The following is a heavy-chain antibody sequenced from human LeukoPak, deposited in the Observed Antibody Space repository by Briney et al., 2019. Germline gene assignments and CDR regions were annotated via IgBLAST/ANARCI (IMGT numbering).Heavy chain of an antibody. CDR3: ARDGQGIAAGALDY. D-gene: IGHD6-13*01. CDR1: GFTFSSYA. J-gene: IGHJ4*02. CDR2: ISYDGSNK. V-gene: IGHV3-30*01. Sequence: PGGSLRLSCAASGFTFSSYAMHWVRQAPGKGLEWVAVISYDGSNKYYADSVKGRFTISRDNSKNTLYLQMNSLRAEDTAVHYCARDGQGIAAGALDYWGQGTLVTVSS.